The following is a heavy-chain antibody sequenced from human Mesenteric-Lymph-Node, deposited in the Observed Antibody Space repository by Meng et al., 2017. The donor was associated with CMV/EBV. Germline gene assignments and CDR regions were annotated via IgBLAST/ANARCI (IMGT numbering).Heavy chain of an antibody. CDR3: ARGRREANYYDSSGYYSDFDY. Sequence: FIVYYCCWIRQPPGKWLEWIWELNHSGSTNYNPSLKSRVTISVDTSKNQFSLKLSSVTAADTAVYYCARGRREANYYDSSGYYSDFDYWGQGTLVTVSS. J-gene: IGHJ4*02. CDR2: LNHSGST. CDR1: FIVYY. V-gene: IGHV4-34*01. D-gene: IGHD3-22*01.